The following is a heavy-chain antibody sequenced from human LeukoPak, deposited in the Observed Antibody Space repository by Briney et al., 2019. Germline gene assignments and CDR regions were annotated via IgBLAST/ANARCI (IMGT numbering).Heavy chain of an antibody. D-gene: IGHD3-9*01. CDR1: GYTFTSYG. CDR3: AREGDYDILTGYPNWFDP. J-gene: IGHJ5*02. V-gene: IGHV1-18*01. CDR2: ISAYNGNT. Sequence: ASVKVSCKASGYTFTSYGISWVRQAPGQGLEWMGWISAYNGNTNYAQKLQGRVIMTTDTSTSTAYMELRSLRSDDTAVYYCAREGDYDILTGYPNWFDPWGQGTLVTVSS.